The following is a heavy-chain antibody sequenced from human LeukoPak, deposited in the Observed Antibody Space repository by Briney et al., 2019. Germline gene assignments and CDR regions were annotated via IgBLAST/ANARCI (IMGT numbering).Heavy chain of an antibody. V-gene: IGHV4-34*01. Sequence: SEALSLTCAVYGGSFSGYYWCWVCQPPGEGVGWIREINHSGSTNYNPSLKNRVTISVDTSKHQFSLKLSSVTAAETAVYYCAREVPGRGGDIWGQGTMVTVSS. CDR2: INHSGST. J-gene: IGHJ3*02. D-gene: IGHD2-2*01. CDR1: GGSFSGYY. CDR3: AREVPGRGGDI.